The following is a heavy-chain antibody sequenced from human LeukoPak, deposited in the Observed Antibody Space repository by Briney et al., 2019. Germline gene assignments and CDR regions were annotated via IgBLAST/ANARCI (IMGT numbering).Heavy chain of an antibody. CDR1: GFTFSSYA. CDR2: ISGSGGST. D-gene: IGHD3-22*01. J-gene: IGHJ4*02. CDR3: ARDIHSSAFDY. V-gene: IGHV3-23*01. Sequence: GGSLRLSCAASGFTFSSYAMSWVRQAPGKGLEWVSGISGSGGSTYYADSVKGRFTISRDSSKNTLYLQMNSLRAEDTAVYYCARDIHSSAFDYWGQGTLVTVSS.